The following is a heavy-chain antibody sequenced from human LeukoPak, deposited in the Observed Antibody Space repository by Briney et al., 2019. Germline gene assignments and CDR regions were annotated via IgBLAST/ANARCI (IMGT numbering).Heavy chain of an antibody. Sequence: GASVKVSCKVSGHTLTELSMHWVRQAPGKGLEWMGGFDPEDGETIYAQKFQGRVTMTEDTSTDTAYMELSSLRSEDTAVYYCASMYNWNLTDAFDIWGQGTMVTVSS. D-gene: IGHD1-1*01. CDR2: FDPEDGET. CDR1: GHTLTELS. V-gene: IGHV1-24*01. J-gene: IGHJ3*02. CDR3: ASMYNWNLTDAFDI.